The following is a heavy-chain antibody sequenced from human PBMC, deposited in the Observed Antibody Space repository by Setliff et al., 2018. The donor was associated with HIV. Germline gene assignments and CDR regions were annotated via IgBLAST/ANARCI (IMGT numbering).Heavy chain of an antibody. J-gene: IGHJ4*02. Sequence: SETLSLTCTVSGPSINIHYWSWIRQSPGKGFEWIGHIYTFGDISYNPSLKSRATISVDKSKNQFFLKLTSVTAADTAVYFCAREGQQLARSFDFWGQGSLVTVSS. CDR1: GPSINIHY. V-gene: IGHV4-4*08. CDR3: AREGQQLARSFDF. CDR2: IYTFGDI. D-gene: IGHD6-13*01.